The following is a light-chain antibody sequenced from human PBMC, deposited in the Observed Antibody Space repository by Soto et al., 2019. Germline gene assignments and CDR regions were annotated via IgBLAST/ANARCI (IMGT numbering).Light chain of an antibody. CDR2: GAS. CDR1: QSVSSSY. CDR3: QQYGTSPPMYT. V-gene: IGKV3-20*01. J-gene: IGKJ2*01. Sequence: EIVLTQSPGTLSLSPGERATISCRASQSVSSSYLAWYQQKPGQAPRLLIYGASTRATGIPDRFSCSGSGTDFNLTISRLEPEDFAVYYCQQYGTSPPMYTFGQGTKLEIK.